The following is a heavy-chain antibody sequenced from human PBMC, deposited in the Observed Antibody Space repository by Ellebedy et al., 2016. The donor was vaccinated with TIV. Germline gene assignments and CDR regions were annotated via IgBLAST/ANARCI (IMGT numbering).Heavy chain of an antibody. CDR3: ARDTRFIDHQHNWFDP. J-gene: IGHJ5*02. Sequence: GGSLRLSCAASGFTFSDYYMIWIRQAPGKGLERVSCISSSGSSIYYADSVKGRFTISRDNAKNSLYLQMNSLRAEDTAVYYCARDTRFIDHQHNWFDPWGQGTLVTVSS. D-gene: IGHD2-2*01. CDR2: ISSSGSSI. CDR1: GFTFSDYY. V-gene: IGHV3-11*01.